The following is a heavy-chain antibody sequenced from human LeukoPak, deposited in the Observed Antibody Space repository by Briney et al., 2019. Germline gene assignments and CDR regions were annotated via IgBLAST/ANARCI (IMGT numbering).Heavy chain of an antibody. CDR1: GYTFTGYY. V-gene: IGHV1-2*02. J-gene: IGHJ4*02. Sequence: GASVKVSCKASGYTFTGYYMHWVRQAPGQGLEWMGWINPNSGGTNYAQKFQGRVTMTRDTSISTAYMELSRLRSDDTAVYYCARSREYYDSRATYDYWGQGTLVTVSS. D-gene: IGHD3-22*01. CDR3: ARSREYYDSRATYDY. CDR2: INPNSGGT.